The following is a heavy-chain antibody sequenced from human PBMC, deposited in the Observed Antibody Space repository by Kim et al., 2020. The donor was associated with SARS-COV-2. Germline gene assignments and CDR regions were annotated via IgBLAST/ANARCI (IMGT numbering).Heavy chain of an antibody. CDR1: GFIFTNSW. J-gene: IGHJ4*02. CDR2: IDPRDSYT. CDR3: ARQDDGSGLLSYTDS. D-gene: IGHD2-8*01. Sequence: GESLKISCKGSGFIFTNSWISWVRQVSGRGLEWMGRIDPRDSYTNYGPSFEGHVTISADAPSTTAFLQWSSLEASDTVMYFCARQDDGSGLLSYTDSWGQGTLVTLSA. V-gene: IGHV5-10-1*01.